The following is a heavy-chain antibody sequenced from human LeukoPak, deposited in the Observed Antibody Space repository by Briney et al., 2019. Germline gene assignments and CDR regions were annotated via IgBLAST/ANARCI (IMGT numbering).Heavy chain of an antibody. CDR1: GYTFTSYG. CDR3: ARVSFRWELLPYYFDY. V-gene: IGHV1-18*01. J-gene: IGHJ4*02. CDR2: ISAYNGNT. Sequence: ASVKVSCKASGYTFTSYGISWVRQAAGQGLEWMGWISAYNGNTNYAQKLQGRVTMTTDTSTSTAYMGLRSLRSDDTAVYYCARVSFRWELLPYYFDYWGQGTLVTVSS. D-gene: IGHD1-26*01.